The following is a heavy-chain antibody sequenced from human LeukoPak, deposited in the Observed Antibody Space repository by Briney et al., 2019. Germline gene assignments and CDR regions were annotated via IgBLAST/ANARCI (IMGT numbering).Heavy chain of an antibody. CDR3: ARHDSSGPYNAFDI. D-gene: IGHD3-22*01. V-gene: IGHV4-39*01. Sequence: SETLSLTCTVSGGSISYSSYYWGWIRQPPGKGLEWIGSIYYSGTTYNNPSLKSRVTISADTSKNHYSLTLNSVTAADTAVYYCARHDSSGPYNAFDIWGQGTMVTVSS. CDR1: GGSISYSSYY. CDR2: IYYSGTT. J-gene: IGHJ3*02.